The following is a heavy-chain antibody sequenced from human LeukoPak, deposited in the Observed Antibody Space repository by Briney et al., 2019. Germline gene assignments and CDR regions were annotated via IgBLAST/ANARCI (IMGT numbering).Heavy chain of an antibody. V-gene: IGHV4-39*01. CDR2: IYYSGST. Sequence: SETLSLTCTVSGGSISSSSYYWGWIRQPPGKGLEWIGSIYYSGSTYYNPSLKSRVTISVDTSKNQFSLKLSSVTAADTAVHYCARQYYYDSSGVDPWGQGTLVTVSS. CDR1: GGSISSSSYY. CDR3: ARQYYYDSSGVDP. J-gene: IGHJ5*02. D-gene: IGHD3-22*01.